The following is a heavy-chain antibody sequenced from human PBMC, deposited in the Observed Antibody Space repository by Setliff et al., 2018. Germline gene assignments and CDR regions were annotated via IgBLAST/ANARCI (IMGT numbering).Heavy chain of an antibody. V-gene: IGHV4-39*07. CDR2: VYYSGYT. D-gene: IGHD3-3*01. CDR3: RFWSGYYKNDY. J-gene: IGHJ4*01. Sequence: SETLSLTCSLSGDSISSSSYHWGWIRQSPGKGLEWIGSVYYSGYTYYKPSLQSRVTMSVDTSKNQFSLKLSSVTAADTAVYYCRFWSGYYKNDYWGQGTLVTVSS. CDR1: GDSISSSSYH.